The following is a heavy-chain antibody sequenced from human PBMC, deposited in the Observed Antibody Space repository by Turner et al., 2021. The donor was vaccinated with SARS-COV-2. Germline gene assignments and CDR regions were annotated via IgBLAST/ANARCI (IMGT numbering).Heavy chain of an antibody. Sequence: QLQLQESGPGLVKPSETLSLTCPVSGGSISSSSYSWGWIRQPPGKGLEWIGSIYYSGSTYYNPSLKSRVTISVDTSKNQFSLKLSSVTAADTAVYYCARHWEVAAAAYLARFDPWGQGTLVTVSS. J-gene: IGHJ5*02. D-gene: IGHD6-13*01. CDR2: IYYSGST. CDR1: GGSISSSSYS. V-gene: IGHV4-39*01. CDR3: ARHWEVAAAAYLARFDP.